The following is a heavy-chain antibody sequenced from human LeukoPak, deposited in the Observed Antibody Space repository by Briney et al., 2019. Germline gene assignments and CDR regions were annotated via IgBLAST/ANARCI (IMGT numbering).Heavy chain of an antibody. V-gene: IGHV3-23*01. CDR3: AKDCLAGLFDF. Sequence: GGSLRLSCAASEFTFSSYAMTWVRQAPGKGLEWVSGISRSGDSTYYADSVKGRFTISRDNSKSTLYLQMNSLRAEDTAVYYCAKDCLAGLFDFWGQGTLVTVSS. D-gene: IGHD6-19*01. CDR1: EFTFSSYA. CDR2: ISRSGDST. J-gene: IGHJ4*02.